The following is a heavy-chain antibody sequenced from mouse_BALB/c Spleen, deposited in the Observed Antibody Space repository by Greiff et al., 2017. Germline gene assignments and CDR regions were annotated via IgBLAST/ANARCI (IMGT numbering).Heavy chain of an antibody. CDR3: GIRPDYAMDY. CDR2: ISYSGST. CDR1: GYSITSDYA. V-gene: IGHV3-2*02. Sequence: EVKLMESGPGLVKPSQSLSLTCTVTGYSITSDYAWNWIRQFPGNKLGWMGYISYSGSTSYNPSLKSRISITRDTSKNQFFLQLNSVTTEDTATYCCGIRPDYAMDYWGQGTSVTVSS. J-gene: IGHJ4*01. D-gene: IGHD1-2*01.